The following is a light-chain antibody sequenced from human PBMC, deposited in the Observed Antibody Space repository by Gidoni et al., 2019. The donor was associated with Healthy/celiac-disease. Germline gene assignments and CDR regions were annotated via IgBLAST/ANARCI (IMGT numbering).Light chain of an antibody. CDR2: AAS. V-gene: IGKV1-39*01. Sequence: DIQMTPSPSSLSPSVGDRVTITCRARQSISSYSNRYQQKPGKAPKLLIYAASSLQIAVPSRFSGSGSVTDFTLTIRSLQPEDFATYYCQQSYSTPLTFGGGTKVEIK. CDR3: QQSYSTPLT. CDR1: QSISSY. J-gene: IGKJ4*01.